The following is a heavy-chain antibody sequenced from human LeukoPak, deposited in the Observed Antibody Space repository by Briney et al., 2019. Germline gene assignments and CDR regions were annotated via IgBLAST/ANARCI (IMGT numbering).Heavy chain of an antibody. CDR2: IYYSGST. CDR1: GGSISSGDYY. D-gene: IGHD3-3*01. Sequence: SETLSLTCTVSGGSISSGDYYWSWIRQPPGKGLEWIGYIYYSGSTYYNPSLKSRVTISVDTSENQFSLKLSSVTAADTAVYYCARDVTYYDFWSGYSWFDPWGQGTLVTVSS. V-gene: IGHV4-30-4*08. J-gene: IGHJ5*02. CDR3: ARDVTYYDFWSGYSWFDP.